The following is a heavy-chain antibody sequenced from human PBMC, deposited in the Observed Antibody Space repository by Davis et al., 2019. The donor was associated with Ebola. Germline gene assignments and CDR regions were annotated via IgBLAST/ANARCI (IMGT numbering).Heavy chain of an antibody. CDR3: AKRCDYGDKKVCLDF. CDR1: GFTFSSYS. CDR2: ISSSSSYI. V-gene: IGHV3-21*01. J-gene: IGHJ4*02. D-gene: IGHD4-17*01. Sequence: PGGSLRLSCAASGFTFSSYSMNWVRQAPGKGLEWVSSISSSSSYIYYADSVKGRFTISRDNAKNSLYLQMNSLRAEDTAVYYCAKRCDYGDKKVCLDFWGQGTLVTVSS.